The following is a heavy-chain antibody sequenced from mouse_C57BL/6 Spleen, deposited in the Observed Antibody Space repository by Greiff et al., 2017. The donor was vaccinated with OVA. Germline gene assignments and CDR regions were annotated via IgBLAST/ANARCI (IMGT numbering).Heavy chain of an antibody. Sequence: EVKLVESGGGLVKPGGSLKLSCAASGFTFSSYAMSWVRQTPEKRLEWVATISDGGSYTYYPDNVKGRFTISRDNAKNNLYLQISHLKSEYTAMYYCAIAYYDFAYWGQGTLVTVSA. CDR3: AIAYYDFAY. V-gene: IGHV5-4*03. D-gene: IGHD2-4*01. J-gene: IGHJ3*01. CDR2: ISDGGSYT. CDR1: GFTFSSYA.